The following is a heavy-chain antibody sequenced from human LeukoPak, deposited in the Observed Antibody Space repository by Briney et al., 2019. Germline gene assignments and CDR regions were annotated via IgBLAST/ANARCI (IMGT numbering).Heavy chain of an antibody. V-gene: IGHV1-8*01. Sequence: ASVKVSCKASGYTFTSYDINWVRRATGQGLEWMGWMNPNSGNTGYAQKFQGRVTMTRNTSISTAYMELSSLRSEDTAVYYCARVGSGSYDPHFDYWGQGTLVTVSS. J-gene: IGHJ4*02. CDR2: MNPNSGNT. D-gene: IGHD1-26*01. CDR1: GYTFTSYD. CDR3: ARVGSGSYDPHFDY.